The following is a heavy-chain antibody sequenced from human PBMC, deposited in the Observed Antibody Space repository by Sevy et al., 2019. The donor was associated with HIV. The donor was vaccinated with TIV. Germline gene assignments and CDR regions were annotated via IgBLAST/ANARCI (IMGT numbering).Heavy chain of an antibody. CDR1: GFTFSTHA. CDR3: AKDDRIAVAGLIAFDI. J-gene: IGHJ3*02. D-gene: IGHD6-19*01. V-gene: IGHV3-30-3*01. Sequence: GGSLRLSCAASGFTFSTHAMHWVRQAPGKGLEWVAIISYDGNIEYYPDSVKGRFTISRDDSKNTLYLQMNSLRAEDTAVYYCAKDDRIAVAGLIAFDIWGQGTMVTVSS. CDR2: ISYDGNIE.